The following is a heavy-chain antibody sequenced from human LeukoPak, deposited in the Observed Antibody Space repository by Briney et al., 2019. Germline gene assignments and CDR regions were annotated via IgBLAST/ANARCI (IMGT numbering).Heavy chain of an antibody. J-gene: IGHJ5*02. D-gene: IGHD6-13*01. CDR1: GYTFTTHY. V-gene: IGHV1-46*01. CDR3: ARIAQAPDGGFAL. CDR2: INPSWGST. Sequence: ASVKVSCKTSGYTFTTHYSHWVRQAPGQGLEWMGIINPSWGSTSYAQKFQGRVTLTRETSARTVSMEVSRLRSEDTAVYYCARIAQAPDGGFALCVQVRLVRVSS.